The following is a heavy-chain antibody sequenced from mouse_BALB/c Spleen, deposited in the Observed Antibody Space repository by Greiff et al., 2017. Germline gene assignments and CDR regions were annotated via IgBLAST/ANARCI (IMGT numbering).Heavy chain of an antibody. CDR1: GFTFSSYT. V-gene: IGHV5-9*03. J-gene: IGHJ3*01. D-gene: IGHD2-2*01. Sequence: EVKLMESGGGLVKPGGSLKLSCAASGFTFSSYTMSWVRQTPEKRLEWVATISSGGGNTYYPDSVKGRFTISRDNAKNNLYLQMSSLRSEDTALYYCARQGYDGAWFSYWGQGTLVTGSA. CDR3: ARQGYDGAWFSY. CDR2: ISSGGGNT.